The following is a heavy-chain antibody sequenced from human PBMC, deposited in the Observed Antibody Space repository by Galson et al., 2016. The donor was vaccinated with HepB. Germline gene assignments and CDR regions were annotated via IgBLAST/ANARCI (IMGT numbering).Heavy chain of an antibody. V-gene: IGHV3-33*01. CDR3: ARSSPVRATHAGLDY. Sequence: SLRLSCAASGFAISAFGMHWVRQAPGRGLEWVADIWHDGWTKHYADSMKGRFTISRDNSLHTLYLHVSTLRVEDTAVYYCARSSPVRATHAGLDYWGQGTLVTVSS. D-gene: IGHD1-1*01. J-gene: IGHJ4*02. CDR1: GFAISAFG. CDR2: IWHDGWTK.